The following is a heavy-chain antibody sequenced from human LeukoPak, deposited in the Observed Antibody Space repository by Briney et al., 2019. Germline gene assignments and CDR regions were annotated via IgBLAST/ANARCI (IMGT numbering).Heavy chain of an antibody. CDR1: NYSISSGYY. Sequence: SETLSLTYTVSNYSISSGYYWGWIRQPPVKGLEWIGSIDHSGSTYYNPSLKSRVTISVDTSKNQFSLKLTSVTAADTAVYYCARGGKWLYYFDYWGQGTLVTVSS. D-gene: IGHD6-19*01. CDR2: IDHSGST. CDR3: ARGGKWLYYFDY. J-gene: IGHJ4*02. V-gene: IGHV4-38-2*02.